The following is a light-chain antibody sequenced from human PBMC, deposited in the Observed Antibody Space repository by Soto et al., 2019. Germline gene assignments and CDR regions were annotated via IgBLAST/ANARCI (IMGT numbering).Light chain of an antibody. CDR2: GAS. V-gene: IGKV3-20*01. CDR1: QSVSSSY. J-gene: IGKJ1*01. CDR3: QQYGSSPTWT. Sequence: IVLTQSPCTLSLSPGERATLSCRASQSVSSSYLAWYQQKPGQAPRLLIYGASSRATGIPDRFSGSGSGTDFTLTISRLEPEDVAVYYCQQYGSSPTWTFGQGTKVDIK.